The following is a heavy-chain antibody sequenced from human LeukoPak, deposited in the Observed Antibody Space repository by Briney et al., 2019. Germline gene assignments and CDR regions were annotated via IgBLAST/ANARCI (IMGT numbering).Heavy chain of an antibody. CDR2: IYPPDSQI. J-gene: IGHJ1*01. CDR3: ATYAGSSSKYFQD. CDR1: GYTFTNYW. Sequence: GESLKISCKGSGYTFTNYWIGWVRQMPGKGLEWMGIIYPPDSQIRYSPSFQGQVTISADKSISTAYLQRSSLQASDTAMYYCATYAGSSSKYFQDWGQGTLVTVSS. D-gene: IGHD3-10*01. V-gene: IGHV5-51*01.